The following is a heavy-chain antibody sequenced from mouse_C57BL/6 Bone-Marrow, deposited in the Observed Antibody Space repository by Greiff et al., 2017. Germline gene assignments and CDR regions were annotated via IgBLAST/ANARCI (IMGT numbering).Heavy chain of an antibody. CDR2: IDPANGNT. V-gene: IGHV14-3*01. D-gene: IGHD2-1*01. J-gene: IGHJ3*01. CDR3: AGNYDWFAY. Sequence: VQLQQSVAELVRPGASVKLSCTASGFNIKNNYMHWVKQRPEQGLEWIGRIDPANGNTKYAPKFQGKATITADTSSNTAYLQLSSLTSEDTAIYYCAGNYDWFAYWGQGTLVTVSA. CDR1: GFNIKNNY.